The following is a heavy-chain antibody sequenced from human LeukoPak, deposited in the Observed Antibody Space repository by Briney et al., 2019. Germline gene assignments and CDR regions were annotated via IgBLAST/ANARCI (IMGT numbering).Heavy chain of an antibody. D-gene: IGHD1-26*01. CDR1: GRPITHYF. CDR2: IYYNGVT. J-gene: IGHJ4*02. Sequence: PSETLSLTCSVSGRPITHYFWTWIRQPPGKALEWIGYIYYNGVTNYNPSLKSRVTISIDTSKSQFSLKLRSVTAADTAVYYCARGIPATNEGYYFDYWGQGTLVTVSS. V-gene: IGHV4-59*01. CDR3: ARGIPATNEGYYFDY.